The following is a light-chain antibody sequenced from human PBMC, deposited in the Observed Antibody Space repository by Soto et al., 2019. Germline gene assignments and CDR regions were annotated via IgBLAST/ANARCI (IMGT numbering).Light chain of an antibody. CDR2: YAS. CDR3: QQADSFPWT. J-gene: IGKJ1*01. CDR1: QGISSL. V-gene: IGKV1D-12*01. Sequence: DIQMTQSPSSVSASVGDRVTITCRASQGISSLLAWYQQKPGKAPKLLIYYASNLENGVPSRFSGSGSRPDFTLTISSLQPEDFATYFCQQADSFPWTFGQGTKVEL.